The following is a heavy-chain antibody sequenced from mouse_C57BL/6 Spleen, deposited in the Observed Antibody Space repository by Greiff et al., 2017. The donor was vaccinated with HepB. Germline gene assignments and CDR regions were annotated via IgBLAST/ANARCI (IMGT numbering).Heavy chain of an antibody. Sequence: VQLQESGPELVKPGASVKISCKASGYAFSSSWMNWVKQRPGKGLEWIGRIYPGDGDTNYNGKFKGKATLTADKSSSTAYMQLSSLTSEDSAVYFCARKRLGLAYWGQGTLVTVSA. CDR2: IYPGDGDT. CDR1: GYAFSSSW. V-gene: IGHV1-82*01. CDR3: ARKRLGLAY. J-gene: IGHJ3*01. D-gene: IGHD4-1*01.